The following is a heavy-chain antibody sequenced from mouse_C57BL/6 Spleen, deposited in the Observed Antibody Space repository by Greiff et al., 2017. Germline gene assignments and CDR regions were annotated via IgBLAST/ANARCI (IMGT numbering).Heavy chain of an antibody. CDR1: GFNIKDYS. CDR3: TTGGDAGWFAY. Sequence: EVQLQQSGAELVRPGASVKLSCTASGFNIKDYSMHWVKQRPEQGLEWIGRIDPEDGDTEYAPKFQGKATMTADTASNTAYLQLSSLTAEDTAVYYGTTGGDAGWFAYWGQGTLVTVSA. V-gene: IGHV14-1*01. J-gene: IGHJ3*01. CDR2: IDPEDGDT.